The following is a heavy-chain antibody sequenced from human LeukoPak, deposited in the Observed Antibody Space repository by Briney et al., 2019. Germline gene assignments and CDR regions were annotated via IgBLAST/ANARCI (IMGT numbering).Heavy chain of an antibody. Sequence: PGRSLRLSCTASGFTFGDYAMSWVRQAPGKGLEWVGFIRSKAYGGTTEYAASVKGRFTISRDDSKSIAYLQMNSLKTEDTAVYYCTRGHTESYWIFGVVKTDHYYFDYWGQGTLVTVSS. CDR2: IRSKAYGGTT. J-gene: IGHJ4*02. CDR3: TRGHTESYWIFGVVKTDHYYFDY. D-gene: IGHD3-3*01. V-gene: IGHV3-49*04. CDR1: GFTFGDYA.